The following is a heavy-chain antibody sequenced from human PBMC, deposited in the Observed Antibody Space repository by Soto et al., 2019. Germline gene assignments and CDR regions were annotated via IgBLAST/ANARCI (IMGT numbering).Heavy chain of an antibody. V-gene: IGHV3-21*01. CDR3: ARDYDPSYDFWSGHYYYYGMDV. J-gene: IGHJ6*02. CDR2: ISSSSSYI. CDR1: GFTFSSYS. Sequence: GGSLRLSCAASGFTFSSYSMNWVRQAPGKGLEWVSSISSSSSYIYYADSVKGRFTISRDNAKNSLYLQMNSLRAEDTAVYYCARDYDPSYDFWSGHYYYYGMDVWGQGTTVTVSS. D-gene: IGHD3-3*01.